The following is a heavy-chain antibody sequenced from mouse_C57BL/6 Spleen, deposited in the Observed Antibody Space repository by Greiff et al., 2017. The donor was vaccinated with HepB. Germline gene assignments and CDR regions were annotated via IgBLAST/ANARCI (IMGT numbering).Heavy chain of an antibody. CDR2: IYPGSGST. CDR1: GYNFTSYW. CDR3: ARSHYDYYAMDY. Sequence: QVQLKQPGAELVKPGASVKMSCKASGYNFTSYWITWVKQRPGQGLEWIGDIYPGSGSTNYNEKFKSKATLTVDTSSSTAYMQLSSLTSEDSAVYYCARSHYDYYAMDYWGQGTSVTVSS. J-gene: IGHJ4*01. D-gene: IGHD1-2*01. V-gene: IGHV1-55*01.